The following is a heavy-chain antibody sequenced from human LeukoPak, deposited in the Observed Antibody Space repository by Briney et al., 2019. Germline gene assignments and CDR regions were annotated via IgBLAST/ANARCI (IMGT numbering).Heavy chain of an antibody. V-gene: IGHV4-38-2*01. CDR3: ASPVGATTGFEY. CDR2: IYHSGST. CDR1: GYSISSGYY. J-gene: IGHJ4*02. D-gene: IGHD1-26*01. Sequence: SETLSLTCAVSGYSISSGYYWGWIRQPPGKGLEWIGSIYHSGSTYYNPSLKSRVTISVDTSKNQFSLKLSSVTAADTVVYYCASPVGATTGFEYWGQGTLVTVSS.